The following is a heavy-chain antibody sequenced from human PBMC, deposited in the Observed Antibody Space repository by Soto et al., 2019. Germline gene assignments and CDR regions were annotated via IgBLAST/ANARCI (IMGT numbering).Heavy chain of an antibody. D-gene: IGHD6-13*01. CDR1: GGSISSSSYY. V-gene: IGHV4-39*01. J-gene: IGHJ6*02. CDR2: IYYSGST. Sequence: TSETLSLTCTVSGGSISSSSYYWGWIRQPPGKGLEWIGSIYYSGSTYYNPSLKSRVTISVDTSKNQFSLKLSSVTAADTAVYYCASPGIAAAGTRWYYYYGMDVWGQGTTVTVSS. CDR3: ASPGIAAAGTRWYYYYGMDV.